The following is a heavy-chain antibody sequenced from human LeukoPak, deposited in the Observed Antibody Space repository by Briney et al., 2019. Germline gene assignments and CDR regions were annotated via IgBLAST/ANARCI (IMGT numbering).Heavy chain of an antibody. V-gene: IGHV3-72*01. CDR3: ARVSGYYDSSGYYYH. J-gene: IGHJ5*02. CDR2: TRNKANSYTT. CDR1: GFTFSDHY. Sequence: GGSLRLSCAASGFTFSDHYMDWVRQAPGKGLEWFGRTRNKANSYTTEYAASVKGRFTISRDDSKNPLYLQMNSLKTEDTAVYYCARVSGYYDSSGYYYHWGQGTLVTVSS. D-gene: IGHD3-22*01.